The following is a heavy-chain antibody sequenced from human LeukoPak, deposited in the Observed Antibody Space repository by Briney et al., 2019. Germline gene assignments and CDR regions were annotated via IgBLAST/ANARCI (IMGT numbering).Heavy chain of an antibody. CDR1: GDSFNSYY. Sequence: SETLSLTCSVSGDSFNSYYWSWLRQSPGKGLEWIGYVSYSGNTYYNPSLKSRVTISIATSRNQFSLKLSSVTAADTALYYCARDRGYYDSKPGIFDYSGQGTLVIVSS. J-gene: IGHJ4*02. CDR2: VSYSGNT. CDR3: ARDRGYYDSKPGIFDY. V-gene: IGHV4-59*01. D-gene: IGHD3-22*01.